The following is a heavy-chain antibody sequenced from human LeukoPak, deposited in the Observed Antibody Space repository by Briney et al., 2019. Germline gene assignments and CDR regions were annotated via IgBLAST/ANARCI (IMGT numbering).Heavy chain of an antibody. J-gene: IGHJ4*02. CDR2: IRYDGSNK. V-gene: IGHV3-30*02. CDR1: GFTFSSYG. D-gene: IGHD6-19*01. CDR3: AKDLIIAVAGLVDY. Sequence: PGGSLRLSCAASGFTFSSYGMHWVRQAPGKGLEWVAFIRYDGSNKYYADSVKGRFTISRDNSKNTLYLQMNSLRAEDTAVYYCAKDLIIAVAGLVDYWGQGTLVTVSS.